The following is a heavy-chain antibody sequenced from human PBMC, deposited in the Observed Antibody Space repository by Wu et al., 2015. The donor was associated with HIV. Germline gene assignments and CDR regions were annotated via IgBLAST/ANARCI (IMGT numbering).Heavy chain of an antibody. J-gene: IGHJ3*02. CDR3: AARIGNMEAFNI. CDR2: INPGVNRI. Sequence: QVQLVQSGAEVRKPGASVKVSCKASGYTFTQTYLHWVRQAPGQGLEWLGIINPGVNRISYAQKFQGRLTITRDTSTSTVYMELSSLRYEDTAVYYCAARIGNMEAFNIWGQGTMVTVSS. D-gene: IGHD1/OR15-1a*01. CDR1: GYTFTQTY. V-gene: IGHV1-46*03.